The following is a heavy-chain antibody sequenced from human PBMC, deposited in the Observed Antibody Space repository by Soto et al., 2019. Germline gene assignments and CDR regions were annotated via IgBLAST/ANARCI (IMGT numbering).Heavy chain of an antibody. CDR1: GGSISSGGYS. J-gene: IGHJ4*02. CDR2: FYHSGST. CDR3: ARAGGLGAVAADY. Sequence: QLQLQESGSGLVKPSQTLSLTCAVSGGSISSGGYSWSWIRQPPGKGLEWIGYFYHSGSTYYNPSLKSRVTISVDRSKNQFYLKLSSVTAADTAVYYCARAGGLGAVAADYWGQGTLVTVSS. V-gene: IGHV4-30-2*01. D-gene: IGHD6-19*01.